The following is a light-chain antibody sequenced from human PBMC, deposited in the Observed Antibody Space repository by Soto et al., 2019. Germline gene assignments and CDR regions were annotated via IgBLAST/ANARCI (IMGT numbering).Light chain of an antibody. CDR3: QQYGSSGT. J-gene: IGKJ1*01. V-gene: IGKV1-5*03. CDR1: QTINSW. CDR2: KAS. Sequence: DIQMTQSPSTLSASVGDRVTITCRASQTINSWLAWYQQKPGKAPKLLIYKASYLQSWVPSTFSGSGSGTDFTLTISRLEPEDFAVYYCQQYGSSGTFGQGTKVDIK.